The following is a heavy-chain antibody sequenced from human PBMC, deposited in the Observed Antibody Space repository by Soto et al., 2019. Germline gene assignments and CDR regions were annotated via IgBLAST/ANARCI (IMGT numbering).Heavy chain of an antibody. CDR3: ATQYSSGWYYFDY. D-gene: IGHD6-19*01. V-gene: IGHV4-39*01. Sequence: PSETLSLTCTVSGGSISSSSYYWGWIRQPPGKGLEWIGSIYYNGSTYYNPSLKSRVTISVDTSKNQFSLKLSSVTAADTAVYYCATQYSSGWYYFDYWGQGTLVTVS. J-gene: IGHJ4*02. CDR1: GGSISSSSYY. CDR2: IYYNGST.